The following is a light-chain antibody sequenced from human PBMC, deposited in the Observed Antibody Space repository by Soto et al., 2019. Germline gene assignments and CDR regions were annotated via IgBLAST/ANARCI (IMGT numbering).Light chain of an antibody. CDR3: SSSTTSTTLI. V-gene: IGLV2-14*01. Sequence: QSALTQPASVSGSPGQSITISCTGTSSDVGVYNHVSWYQQNPGKAPKLMIYEVNNRPSGVSDRFSGSKSGNTASLTISGLQAEDEADYFCSSSTTSTTLIFGGGTQLTGL. J-gene: IGLJ2*01. CDR2: EVN. CDR1: SSDVGVYNH.